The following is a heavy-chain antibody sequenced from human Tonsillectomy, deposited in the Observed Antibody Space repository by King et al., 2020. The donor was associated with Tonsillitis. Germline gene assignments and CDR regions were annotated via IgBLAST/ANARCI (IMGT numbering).Heavy chain of an antibody. D-gene: IGHD2-21*01. J-gene: IGHJ2*01. CDR2: ISGGSNDI. V-gene: IGHV3-48*03. CDR3: AKTHTLPPCPATELLAGPSVFLFPPKPKDTLMISRTPEVTCVVVDVSHEDPEVKFNWY. CDR1: GFTFSSYE. Sequence: VQLVESGGDLARPGESLRLSCAASGFTFSSYEMNWVRQAPGKGLEWLSYISGGSNDIYYADSVKGRFTISRDNAKNSLYLQMNSLRAEDTAVYSCAKTHTLPPCPATELLAGPSVFLFPPKPKDTLMISRTPEVTCVVVDVSHEDPEVKFNWY.